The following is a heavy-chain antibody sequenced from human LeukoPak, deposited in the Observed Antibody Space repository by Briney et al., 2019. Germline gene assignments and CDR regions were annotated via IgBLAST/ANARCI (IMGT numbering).Heavy chain of an antibody. D-gene: IGHD3-3*01. CDR3: ARTLTIFGVAEEFDAFDI. J-gene: IGHJ3*02. V-gene: IGHV5-51*01. CDR2: IYPGDSDT. Sequence: GGSLKISCKGSGYSFTSYWIGWVRQMPGKGLEWMGIIYPGDSDTRYSPSFQGQVTISADKSISTAYLQWSSLKASDTAMYYCARTLTIFGVAEEFDAFDIWGQGTMVTVSS. CDR1: GYSFTSYW.